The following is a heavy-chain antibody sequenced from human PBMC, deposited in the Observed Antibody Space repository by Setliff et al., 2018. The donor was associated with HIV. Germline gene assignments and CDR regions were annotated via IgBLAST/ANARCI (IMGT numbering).Heavy chain of an antibody. J-gene: IGHJ4*02. CDR2: INAGNGKT. V-gene: IGHV1-3*01. Sequence: ASVKVSCKASGSTFSSYAFHWVRQAPGQRLEWMGWINAGNGKTKYSQKFQSRVTITRDTSASTAYIELHSLRSEDTAIYYCASSTITIFGVVPYYFDYWGQGTLVTVSS. D-gene: IGHD3-3*01. CDR1: GSTFSSYA. CDR3: ASSTITIFGVVPYYFDY.